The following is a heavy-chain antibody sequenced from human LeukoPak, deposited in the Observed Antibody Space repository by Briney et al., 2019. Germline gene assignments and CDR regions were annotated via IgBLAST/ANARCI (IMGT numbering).Heavy chain of an antibody. CDR3: ARGPRGYSGYGLLRFDY. V-gene: IGHV4-34*01. CDR1: GGSFSDSY. Sequence: SETLSLTCAVYGGSFSDSYWTWVRQPPGKGLEWIGEINHSGSTNYNPSLKSRVTISVDTSKNQFSLKLSSVTAADTAVYYCARGPRGYSGYGLLRFDYWGQGTLVSVSS. D-gene: IGHD5-12*01. CDR2: INHSGST. J-gene: IGHJ4*02.